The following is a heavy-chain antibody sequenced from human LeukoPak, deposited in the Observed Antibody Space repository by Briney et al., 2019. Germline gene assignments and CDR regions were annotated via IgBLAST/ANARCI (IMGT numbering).Heavy chain of an antibody. CDR2: ISTSGRYT. D-gene: IGHD3-22*01. Sequence: PGGSLRLSCAASGFTFSDYSVNWVRQAPEKGLEWVSSISTSGRYTYYADSVKGRFTISRDNAKNSLYLQMDSLRAEDTAVYYCARGHYDSSGQSDYWGQGTLVTVSS. V-gene: IGHV3-21*01. J-gene: IGHJ4*02. CDR3: ARGHYDSSGQSDY. CDR1: GFTFSDYS.